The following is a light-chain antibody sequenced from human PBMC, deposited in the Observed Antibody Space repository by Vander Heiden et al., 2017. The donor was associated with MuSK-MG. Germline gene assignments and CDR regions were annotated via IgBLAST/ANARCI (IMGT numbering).Light chain of an antibody. J-gene: IGKJ1*01. V-gene: IGKV1D-8*03. Sequence: VIWMTQSPSLLSASTGDRVSISCRASQDINRYLTWYQQKPGKAPELLIYDASTLQSGVPSRFSGSGSGTDFTLTITRLQSDDFATYYCQQEDNFPKTFGQGTKVEIK. CDR2: DAS. CDR3: QQEDNFPKT. CDR1: QDINRY.